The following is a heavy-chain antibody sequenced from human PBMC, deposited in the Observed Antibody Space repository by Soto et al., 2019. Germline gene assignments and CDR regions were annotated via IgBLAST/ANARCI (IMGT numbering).Heavy chain of an antibody. CDR3: ARITGRSTSCPMDV. V-gene: IGHV3-23*01. Sequence: EVQLLESGGGLVQPGASLRLSCAASGFTFSSYAMSWVRQAPGKGLEWVSGVSGSGGSTYYADSVKGRFIISRDNSKNTLYLQMNSLRAEDTAVYYCARITGRSTSCPMDVWGQGTTVTVSS. CDR1: GFTFSSYA. CDR2: VSGSGGST. J-gene: IGHJ6*02. D-gene: IGHD2-2*01.